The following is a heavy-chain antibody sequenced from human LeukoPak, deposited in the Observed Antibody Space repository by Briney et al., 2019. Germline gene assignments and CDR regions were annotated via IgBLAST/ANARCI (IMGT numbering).Heavy chain of an antibody. Sequence: GGSLRLSCAAAGFTFSSYGTHWVRQAPGKGLEWVAVILYDGSNKYYADSVKGRFTISRDNSKNTLYLQMNSLRAEDTAVYYCAGGSGFRTFFGYWGQGTLVTVSS. J-gene: IGHJ4*02. CDR2: ILYDGSNK. D-gene: IGHD3-10*01. CDR1: GFTFSSYG. CDR3: AGGSGFRTFFGY. V-gene: IGHV3-30*03.